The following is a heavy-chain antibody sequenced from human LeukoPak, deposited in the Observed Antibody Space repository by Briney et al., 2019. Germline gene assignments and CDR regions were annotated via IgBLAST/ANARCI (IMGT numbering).Heavy chain of an antibody. D-gene: IGHD3-22*01. Sequence: GSLRLSCAGSGFTFSHAWMSWVRQGPGKGLEWVGRIKSKTDGGTTDYAAPVKGRFTISRDDSENTLYLQVNSLKTEDTAVYYCTVDTNTDSQYYWGQGTLVTVSS. CDR1: GFTFSHAW. V-gene: IGHV3-15*01. J-gene: IGHJ4*02. CDR3: TVDTNTDSQYY. CDR2: IKSKTDGGTT.